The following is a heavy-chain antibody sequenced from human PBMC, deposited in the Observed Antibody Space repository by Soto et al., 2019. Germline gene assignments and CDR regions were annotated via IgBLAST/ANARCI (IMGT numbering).Heavy chain of an antibody. Sequence: PGESLKISCKGSGYNFISSWITWVRQMPGKGLEWMGTIDPGDSYTNYSPSFQGHVTISADKSITTAYLQWSSLQASDTAMYYCARLGSTRRFDPWGQGTLVTSP. V-gene: IGHV5-10-1*01. CDR1: GYNFISSW. D-gene: IGHD3-10*02. CDR3: ARLGSTRRFDP. J-gene: IGHJ5*02. CDR2: IDPGDSYT.